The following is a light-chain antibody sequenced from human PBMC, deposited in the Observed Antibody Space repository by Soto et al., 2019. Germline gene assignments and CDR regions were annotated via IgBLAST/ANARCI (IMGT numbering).Light chain of an antibody. Sequence: QSVLTQPASVSGSPGQSITISCTGTSSDIGSYNRVSWYQQPPGTAPKLIIYEVNNRPSGVPDRFSGSKSGNTASLTISGLQAEDEADYYCHSFTTSSTYVFGTGTKLTVL. V-gene: IGLV2-18*02. CDR3: HSFTTSSTYV. CDR1: SSDIGSYNR. J-gene: IGLJ1*01. CDR2: EVN.